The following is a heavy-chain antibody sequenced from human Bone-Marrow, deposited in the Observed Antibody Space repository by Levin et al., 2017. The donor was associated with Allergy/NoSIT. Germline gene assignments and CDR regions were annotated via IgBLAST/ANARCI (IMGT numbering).Heavy chain of an antibody. CDR1: GYTFTGYY. Sequence: RGESLKISCKASGYTFTGYYMHWVRQAPGQGLEWMGWINPNSGGTNYAQKFQGRVTMTRDTSISTAYMELSRLRSDDTAVYYCARVGKDGDDVWGSKEVHFYYYGMDVWGQGTTVTVSS. D-gene: IGHD3-16*01. V-gene: IGHV1-2*02. J-gene: IGHJ6*02. CDR2: INPNSGGT. CDR3: ARVGKDGDDVWGSKEVHFYYYGMDV.